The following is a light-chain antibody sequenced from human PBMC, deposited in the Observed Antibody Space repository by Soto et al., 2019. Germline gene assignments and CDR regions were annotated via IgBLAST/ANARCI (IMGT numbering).Light chain of an antibody. J-gene: IGLJ2*01. CDR2: EVS. Sequence: QSALTQPASVSGSPGQSITISCTGTSSDVGGHNYVSWYQQHPGKAPKLMIYEVSNRPSGVSNRFSGSKSGNTASLTISGLQAEDEADYYCSSYTSSSTLVFGGGTQLTVL. CDR1: SSDVGGHNY. V-gene: IGLV2-14*01. CDR3: SSYTSSSTLV.